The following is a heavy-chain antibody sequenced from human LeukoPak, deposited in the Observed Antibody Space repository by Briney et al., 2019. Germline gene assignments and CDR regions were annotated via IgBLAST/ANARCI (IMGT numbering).Heavy chain of an antibody. D-gene: IGHD3-3*01. J-gene: IGHJ6*03. CDR1: GYTFTSYD. CDR2: MNPNSGNT. Sequence: APVKVSCKASGYTFTSYDINWVRQATGQGLEWMGWMNPNSGNTGYAQKFQGRVTITRNTSISTAYMELSSLRSEDTAVYYCARGSYDFWSGYSSYYYYMDVWGKGTTVTVSS. V-gene: IGHV1-8*01. CDR3: ARGSYDFWSGYSSYYYYMDV.